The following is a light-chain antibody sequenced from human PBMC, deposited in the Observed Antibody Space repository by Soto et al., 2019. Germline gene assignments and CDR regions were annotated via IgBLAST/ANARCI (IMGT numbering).Light chain of an antibody. V-gene: IGLV2-14*01. CDR2: EVN. Sequence: QSALTRPASVSGSPGQSVTISCTGPRSDIGDSNFISWYQHSPGKAPRLLIYEVNNRPSGVSKRFSGSKAGNTASLTISGLLDDDEADYFCASFRSGTILVFGSGTKVTVL. CDR3: ASFRSGTILV. CDR1: RSDIGDSNF. J-gene: IGLJ1*01.